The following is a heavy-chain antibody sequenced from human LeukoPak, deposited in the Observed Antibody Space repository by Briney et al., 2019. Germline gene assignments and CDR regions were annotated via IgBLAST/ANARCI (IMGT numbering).Heavy chain of an antibody. J-gene: IGHJ6*04. CDR2: ISYDGSNK. Sequence: GGSLRLSCAASGFTFSSYVMHWVRQAPGKGLEWVAFISYDGSNKYYADSVKGRFTISRDNSKNTLYLQMNNLRAEDTAVYYCAELGITMIGGVWGKGTTVTISS. D-gene: IGHD3-10*02. CDR3: AELGITMIGGV. V-gene: IGHV3-30*18. CDR1: GFTFSSYV.